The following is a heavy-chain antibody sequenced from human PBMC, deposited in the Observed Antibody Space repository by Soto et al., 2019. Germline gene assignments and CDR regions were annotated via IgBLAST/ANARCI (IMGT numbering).Heavy chain of an antibody. Sequence: VPSVNGYCKASGFTFTKSAMQWVRQARGQRIERIGWIVVGSGNTNYAQKFQERVTITRDMSTSTAYMELSSLRSEDTAVYYCVVFIDWYRRHKDVLDFCGQGSSVTGSS. V-gene: IGHV1-58*02. CDR1: GFTFTKSA. D-gene: IGHD3-9*01. J-gene: IGHJ6*02. CDR2: IVVGSGNT. CDR3: VVFIDWYRRHKDVLDF.